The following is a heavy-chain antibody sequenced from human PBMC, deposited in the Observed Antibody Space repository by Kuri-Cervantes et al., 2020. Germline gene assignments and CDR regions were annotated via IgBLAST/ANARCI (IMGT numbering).Heavy chain of an antibody. Sequence: SETLSLTCTVSGGSISSHYWSWIRRLPGKGLEWIGYIYYSGSSNYNPSLKSRVTISIDTSKNQFSLKLSSVTAADTAVYYYAYGRSYYYMDVWGKGTTVTVSS. V-gene: IGHV4-59*11. J-gene: IGHJ6*03. CDR1: GGSISSHY. CDR3: AYGRSYYYMDV. D-gene: IGHD4-17*01. CDR2: IYYSGSS.